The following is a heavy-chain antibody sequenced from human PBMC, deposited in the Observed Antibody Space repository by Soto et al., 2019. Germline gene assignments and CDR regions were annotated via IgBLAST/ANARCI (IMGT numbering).Heavy chain of an antibody. Sequence: EVQLVESGGGLVQPGGSLRLSCAASGFTVSSNYMSWVRQAPGKGLEWVSVIYSGGSTYYADSVKGSITISGDHSKNTLHLQMNSLRAEETADYYCARDRFLEGLFSPPPRYYSYFMAVWGKGSTVTVS. J-gene: IGHJ6*03. D-gene: IGHD3-3*01. V-gene: IGHV3-66*01. CDR3: ARDRFLEGLFSPPPRYYSYFMAV. CDR2: IYSGGST. CDR1: GFTVSSNY.